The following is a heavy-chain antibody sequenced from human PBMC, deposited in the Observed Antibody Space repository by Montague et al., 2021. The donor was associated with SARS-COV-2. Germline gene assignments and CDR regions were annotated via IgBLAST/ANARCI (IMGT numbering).Heavy chain of an antibody. CDR3: AKDRLALLWFRERYDAFDI. J-gene: IGHJ3*02. V-gene: IGHV3-23*01. CDR2: ISGSGRST. Sequence: SLRLSCAAPGFTFSKYAMSWVRQAPGKGLEWVSAISGSGRSTYYADSAKGRFTISRDNSKNTLYLQMNSLRAEDTAVYYCAKDRLALLWFRERYDAFDIWGQGTMVTVSS. D-gene: IGHD3-10*01. CDR1: GFTFSKYA.